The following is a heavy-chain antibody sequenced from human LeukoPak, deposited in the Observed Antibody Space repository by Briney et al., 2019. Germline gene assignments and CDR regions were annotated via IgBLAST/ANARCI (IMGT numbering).Heavy chain of an antibody. Sequence: ASVKVSCEASGYPFTSYDLNWVRQATGQRLEWMGWMNSNSGDTAYAPKFQGRVTMTRNTSISTAYMELSSLRPEDTAVYYCARLPAYFGASWGQGTLVTVSS. CDR2: MNSNSGDT. CDR3: ARLPAYFGAS. J-gene: IGHJ5*02. D-gene: IGHD2/OR15-2a*01. CDR1: GYPFTSYD. V-gene: IGHV1-8*01.